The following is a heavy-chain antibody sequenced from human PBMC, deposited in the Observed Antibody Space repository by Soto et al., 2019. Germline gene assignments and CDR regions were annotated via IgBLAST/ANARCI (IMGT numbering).Heavy chain of an antibody. CDR2: ISGSGGST. Sequence: GGSLRLSCAASGFTFSSYAMSWVRQAPGKGLEWVSAISGSGGSTYYADSVKGRFTISRDNSKNTLYLQMNSLRAEDTAVYYCAKEKKKDYYDFWSGYSSWGQGTLVNVSS. V-gene: IGHV3-23*01. CDR3: AKEKKKDYYDFWSGYSS. CDR1: GFTFSSYA. J-gene: IGHJ4*02. D-gene: IGHD3-3*01.